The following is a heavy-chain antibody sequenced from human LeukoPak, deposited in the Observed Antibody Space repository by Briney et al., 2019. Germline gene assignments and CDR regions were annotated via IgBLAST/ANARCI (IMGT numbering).Heavy chain of an antibody. CDR2: ISGSDSST. V-gene: IGHV3-23*01. Sequence: PGGSLRLSCAASGFTFSSSAMSWVRQAPGKGLEWVSTISGSDSSTYYADSVKGRFIISRDNAKDSLYLQMNSLRVEDTAVYYCLRGDRRDYWGQGTLVTVSS. CDR3: LRGDRRDY. CDR1: GFTFSSSA. J-gene: IGHJ4*02.